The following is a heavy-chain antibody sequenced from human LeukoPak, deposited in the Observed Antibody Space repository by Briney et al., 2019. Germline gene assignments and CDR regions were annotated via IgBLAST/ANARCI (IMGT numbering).Heavy chain of an antibody. V-gene: IGHV5-10-1*01. CDR1: GYSFTSYW. Sequence: GESLKISCKGSGYSFTSYWISWVRQMPGKGLEWMGRIDPSDSYTNYSPSFQGHVTISADKSISTAYLQWSSLKASDTAMHYCARHGYCSGGSCSPFDYWGQGTLVTVSS. CDR3: ARHGYCSGGSCSPFDY. J-gene: IGHJ4*02. D-gene: IGHD2-15*01. CDR2: IDPSDSYT.